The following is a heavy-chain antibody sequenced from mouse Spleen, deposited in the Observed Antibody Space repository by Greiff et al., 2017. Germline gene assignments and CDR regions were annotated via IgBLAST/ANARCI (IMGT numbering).Heavy chain of an antibody. J-gene: IGHJ2*01. CDR2: INPYNGGT. CDR3: ARGGTGEDY. CDR1: GYTFTDYY. V-gene: IGHV1-19*01. Sequence: VQLQQSGPVLVKPGASVKMSCKASGYTFTDYYMNWVKQSHGKSLEWIGVINPYNGGTSYNQKFKGKATLTVDKSSSTAYMELNSLTSEDSAVYYCARGGTGEDYGGQGTTLTVSS. D-gene: IGHD3-3*01.